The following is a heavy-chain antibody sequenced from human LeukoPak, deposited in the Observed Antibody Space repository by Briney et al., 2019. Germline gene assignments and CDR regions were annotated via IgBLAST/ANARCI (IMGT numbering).Heavy chain of an antibody. CDR2: INPSGGST. D-gene: IGHD3-16*01. J-gene: IGHJ5*02. Sequence: ASVKVSCKASGYTFTSYYMHWVRQAPGQGLEWMGIINPSGGSTSYAQRFQGRVTMTRDTSTSTVYMELSSLRSEDTAVYYCARDLGNNWFDPWGQGTLVTVSS. CDR1: GYTFTSYY. CDR3: ARDLGNNWFDP. V-gene: IGHV1-46*01.